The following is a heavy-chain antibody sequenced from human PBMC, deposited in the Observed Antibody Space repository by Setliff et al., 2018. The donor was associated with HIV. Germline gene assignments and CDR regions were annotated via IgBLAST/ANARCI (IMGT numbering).Heavy chain of an antibody. Sequence: SETLSLTCAVYGGSFSGFYWNWIRQAPGKGLEWIGEINHSRRAKYNPSLKSRVTISVDTSKNQFSLKLGSVTAADTAVYYCARESPSSSWFYFDFWGQGTLVTVSS. CDR3: ARESPSSSWFYFDF. V-gene: IGHV4-34*01. CDR2: INHSRRA. D-gene: IGHD6-13*01. CDR1: GGSFSGFY. J-gene: IGHJ4*02.